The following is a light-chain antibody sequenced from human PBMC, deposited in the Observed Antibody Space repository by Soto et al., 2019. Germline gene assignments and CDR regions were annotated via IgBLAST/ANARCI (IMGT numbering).Light chain of an antibody. V-gene: IGKV1-5*01. Sequence: DIPMTQSPSTLSASAGDRVTITCLASQSISSWLAWYQQKKGKAPKILIYDASSLESGVPSRFRGSRSGTEFTLTVSRLQPEDFETYYCLQDHDDSWTFGQGTKVDIK. CDR2: DAS. CDR3: LQDHDDSWT. J-gene: IGKJ1*01. CDR1: QSISSW.